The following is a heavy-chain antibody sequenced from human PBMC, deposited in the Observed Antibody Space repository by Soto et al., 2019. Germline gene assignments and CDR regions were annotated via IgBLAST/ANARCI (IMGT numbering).Heavy chain of an antibody. Sequence: ASVKVSCKASGYTFTSYDINWVRQATGQGLEWMGWMNPNSGNTGYAQKFQGRVTMTRNTSISTAYMELSSLRSEDTAVYYCASGDFWSGQGYYYYGMDVWGQGTTVTVSS. CDR2: MNPNSGNT. V-gene: IGHV1-8*01. CDR1: GYTFTSYD. D-gene: IGHD3-3*01. J-gene: IGHJ6*02. CDR3: ASGDFWSGQGYYYYGMDV.